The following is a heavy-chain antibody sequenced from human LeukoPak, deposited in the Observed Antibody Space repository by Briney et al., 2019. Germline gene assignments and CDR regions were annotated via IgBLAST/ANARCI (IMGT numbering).Heavy chain of an antibody. Sequence: GRSLRLSCAASGFTFHDYAMHWVRQAPGKGQEWVSGISWNGGTIDYADSVKGRFTISRDNAKNSLYLQMNSLRPEDMALYYCAKGPTYSSSSLFDYWGQGILVAVSS. CDR2: ISWNGGTI. CDR1: GFTFHDYA. V-gene: IGHV3-9*03. CDR3: AKGPTYSSSSLFDY. J-gene: IGHJ4*02. D-gene: IGHD6-6*01.